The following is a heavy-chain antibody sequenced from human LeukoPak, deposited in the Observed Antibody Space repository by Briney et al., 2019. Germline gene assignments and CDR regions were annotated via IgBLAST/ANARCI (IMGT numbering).Heavy chain of an antibody. J-gene: IGHJ4*02. Sequence: PGGSLRLSCVASGFPFSSYVIHWVRQAPGKGLEWVALISYDVNKKYYVDSVKGRFTISRDNSKNTLYLQMDSLRAEDTAVYYCAKFSGSHYYFDYWGQGTLVTVFS. D-gene: IGHD1-1*01. CDR2: ISYDVNKK. CDR3: AKFSGSHYYFDY. CDR1: GFPFSSYV. V-gene: IGHV3-30*18.